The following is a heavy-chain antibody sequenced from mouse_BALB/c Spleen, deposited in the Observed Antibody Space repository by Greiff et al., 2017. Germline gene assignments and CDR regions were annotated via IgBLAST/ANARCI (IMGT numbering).Heavy chain of an antibody. CDR1: GFTFRSFG. J-gene: IGHJ3*01. D-gene: IGHD2-14*01. CDR3: ARGVRREGFAY. Sequence: DVQLVESGGGLGQPGGSRKLPGAASGFTFRSFGMHWVRQAPEKGLEWVAYISSGSSTIYYADTVKGRFTISRDNPKNTLFLQMTSLRSEDTAMYYCARGVRREGFAYWGQGTLVTVSA. V-gene: IGHV5-17*02. CDR2: ISSGSSTI.